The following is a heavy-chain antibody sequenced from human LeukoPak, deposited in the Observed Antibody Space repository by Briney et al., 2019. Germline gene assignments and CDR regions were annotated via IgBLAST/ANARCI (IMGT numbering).Heavy chain of an antibody. CDR1: GFTFDDYG. Sequence: GGSLRLSCAVSGFTFDDYGMSWVRQAPGNGLEWISGINWNGGSTGYADSVKGRFTISRDNAKNSLYLQMNSLRAEDTALYYCARDSADCSGGSCYSDYWGQGTLVTVSS. CDR3: ARDSADCSGGSCYSDY. CDR2: INWNGGST. J-gene: IGHJ4*02. V-gene: IGHV3-20*04. D-gene: IGHD2-15*01.